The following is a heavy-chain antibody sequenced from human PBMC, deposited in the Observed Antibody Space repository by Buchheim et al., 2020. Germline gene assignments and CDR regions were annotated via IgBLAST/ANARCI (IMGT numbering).Heavy chain of an antibody. J-gene: IGHJ4*02. Sequence: EVQLVESGGGLVQPGGSLRLSCAASGFTFSSYWMSWVRQAPGKGLEWVANIKQDGSEKYYVDSVKGRFTISRDNAKNSLYLQLNTLSAGDTAVYYCARESCSPSFDYWGQGTL. V-gene: IGHV3-7*03. CDR3: ARESCSPSFDY. CDR2: IKQDGSEK. D-gene: IGHD6-6*01. CDR1: GFTFSSYW.